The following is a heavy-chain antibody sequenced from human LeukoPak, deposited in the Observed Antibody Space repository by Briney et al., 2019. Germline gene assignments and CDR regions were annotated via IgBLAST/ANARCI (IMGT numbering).Heavy chain of an antibody. D-gene: IGHD2-2*02. Sequence: GGSLRLSCAASGFTFSSYAMHWVRQAPGKGLEWVAVISYDGSNKYYADSVKGRFTISRDNSKNTLHLQMNSLRAEDTAAYYCARDGECSSTSCYIGKIDYWGQGTLVTVSS. CDR1: GFTFSSYA. CDR3: ARDGECSSTSCYIGKIDY. V-gene: IGHV3-30*04. J-gene: IGHJ4*02. CDR2: ISYDGSNK.